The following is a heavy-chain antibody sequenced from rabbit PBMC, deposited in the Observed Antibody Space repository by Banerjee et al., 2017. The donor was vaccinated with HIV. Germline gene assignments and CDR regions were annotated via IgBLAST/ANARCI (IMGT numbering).Heavy chain of an antibody. CDR1: GFSFSSSYW. Sequence: QEQLEESGGDLVKPEGSLTLTCTASGFSFSSSYWICWVRQAPGKGLAWIGCIDGGYSGITYHATWAKGRFTISKTSSTTVTLQMTSLTAADTATYFCARDLAGVIGWNFGLWGQGTLVTVS. CDR2: IDGGYSGIT. V-gene: IGHV1S45*01. D-gene: IGHD4-1*01. CDR3: ARDLAGVIGWNFGL. J-gene: IGHJ3*01.